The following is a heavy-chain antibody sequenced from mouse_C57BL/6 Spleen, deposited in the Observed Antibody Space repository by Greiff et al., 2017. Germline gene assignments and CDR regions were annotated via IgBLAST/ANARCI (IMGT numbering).Heavy chain of an antibody. V-gene: IGHV1-64*01. CDR2: IHPNSGST. CDR3: AREGYEDYDSFAY. CDR1: GYTFTSYW. J-gene: IGHJ3*01. Sequence: QVQLQQPGAELVKPGASVKLSCKASGYTFTSYWMHWVKQRPGQGLEWIGMIHPNSGSTNYNEKFKSKATLTVDKSSSTAYMQLSSLTSEDSAVYYCAREGYEDYDSFAYWGQGTLVTVSA. D-gene: IGHD2-4*01.